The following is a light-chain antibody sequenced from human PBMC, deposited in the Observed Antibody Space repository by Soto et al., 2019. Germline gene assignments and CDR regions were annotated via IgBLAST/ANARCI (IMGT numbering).Light chain of an antibody. CDR1: SSDVGGYNY. CDR3: YSFAGGATFV. V-gene: IGLV2-23*02. CDR2: EAN. Sequence: SVLTQPASVSGSPGQSITISCTGTSSDVGGYNYVSWYQQHPGKAPKLIIYEANKRPSGVSDRFSGSRSGTTASLTISALQAEDEADYSCYSFAGGATFVFGGGTQLTVL. J-gene: IGLJ2*01.